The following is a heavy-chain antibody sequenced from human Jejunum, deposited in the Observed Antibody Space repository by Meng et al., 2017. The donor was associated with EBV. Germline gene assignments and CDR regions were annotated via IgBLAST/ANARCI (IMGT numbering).Heavy chain of an antibody. J-gene: IGHJ4*02. CDR2: ISDNGVRT. D-gene: IGHD1-26*01. CDR1: GFTFNSYG. CDR3: AKEEMRVGATRAFDY. V-gene: IGHV3-23*01. Sequence: GQVWGSWGGLVQPGGSLRLSCAASGFTFNSYGMAWVRQAPGKGLEWVSVISDNGVRTAYADSVKGRFTISRDNSKNTLYLQMNSLRAGDTAVYYCAKEEMRVGATRAFDYWGQGALVTVSS.